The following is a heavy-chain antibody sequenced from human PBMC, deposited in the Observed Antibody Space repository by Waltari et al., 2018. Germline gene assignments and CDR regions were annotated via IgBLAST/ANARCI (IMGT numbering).Heavy chain of an antibody. CDR1: GFTFSSYG. Sequence: QVQLVESGGGVGQPGGSLRLSCAASGFTFSSYGMHGVRQTPGKGLEWVAFIRYDGSNKYYADSVKGRFTISRDNSKNTLYLQMNSLRAEDTAVYYCATSMVTTGLAVNDYWGQGTLVTVSS. CDR2: IRYDGSNK. CDR3: ATSMVTTGLAVNDY. J-gene: IGHJ4*02. D-gene: IGHD4-17*01. V-gene: IGHV3-30*02.